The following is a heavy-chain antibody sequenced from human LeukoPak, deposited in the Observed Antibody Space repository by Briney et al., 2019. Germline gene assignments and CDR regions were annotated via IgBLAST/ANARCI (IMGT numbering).Heavy chain of an antibody. V-gene: IGHV3-11*01. CDR2: ICSSGSTL. CDR3: ARRIVLLTANWFYP. CDR1: GFTLSDYY. D-gene: IGHD2-21*02. J-gene: IGHJ5*02. Sequence: GGSLTLSCAPCGFTLSDYYMRWMRPAPGRGAEGVSYICSSGSTLYYADPAKGRFTIARDNANNSLYLQMNSPRAEDTAVYYCARRIVLLTANWFYPWGQGTLVTVAS.